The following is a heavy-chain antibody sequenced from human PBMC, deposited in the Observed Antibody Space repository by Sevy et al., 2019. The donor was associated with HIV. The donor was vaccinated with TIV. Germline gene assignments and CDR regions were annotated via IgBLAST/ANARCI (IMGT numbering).Heavy chain of an antibody. V-gene: IGHV3-7*01. D-gene: IGHD3-22*01. CDR2: IKQDGSEK. CDR1: GFTFSSYW. J-gene: IGHJ3*02. CDR3: ARRYYDCSAYYLSRDAFDI. Sequence: GGSLRLSCAASGFTFSSYWMSWVRQAPGKGLEWVANIKQDGSEKYYVDSVKGRFTISRDNAKNSLYLQMNSLKAEDTAVYYCARRYYDCSAYYLSRDAFDIWGQGTMVTVSS.